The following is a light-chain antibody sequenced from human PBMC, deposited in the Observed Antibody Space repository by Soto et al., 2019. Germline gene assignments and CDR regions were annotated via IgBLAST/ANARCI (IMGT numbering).Light chain of an antibody. CDR2: AAS. CDR3: QHGYSTPLT. CDR1: QSISTY. J-gene: IGKJ4*01. Sequence: DIQMTQSPSSLSASVGGTVTITCRASQSISTYLHWYQQKPGKAPNLIIYAASTLQSGVPSRFSGSGSGTDFTLTISSLQPEDFATYFCQHGYSTPLTFGGGTKVDIK. V-gene: IGKV1-39*01.